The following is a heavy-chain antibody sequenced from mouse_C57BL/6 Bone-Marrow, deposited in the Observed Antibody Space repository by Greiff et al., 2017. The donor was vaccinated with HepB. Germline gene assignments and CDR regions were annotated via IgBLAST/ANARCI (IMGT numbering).Heavy chain of an antibody. D-gene: IGHD2-2*01. J-gene: IGHJ1*03. CDR1: GFNIKDDY. CDR3: TTMVTTLWYLDV. Sequence: VQLQQSGAELVRPGASVKLSCTASGFNIKDDYMHWVKQRPEQGLEWIGWIDPENGDTEYASKFQGKATITADTSSNTAYLQLSSLTSEDTAVYYCTTMVTTLWYLDVWGTGTTVTVSS. V-gene: IGHV14-4*01. CDR2: IDPENGDT.